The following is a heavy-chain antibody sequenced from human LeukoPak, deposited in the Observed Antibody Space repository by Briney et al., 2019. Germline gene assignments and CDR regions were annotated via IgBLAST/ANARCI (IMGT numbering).Heavy chain of an antibody. CDR3: ARSLIGMVVVPAAIPRNWLDP. Sequence: ASVKVSCKASGGAFSSYAISWVRQAPGQGLEWMGGIIPIFGTANYAQKFQVRVTITVDESTCTAYMDLSSLRSEDTAVYYCARSLIGMVVVPAAIPRNWLDPWSQASLVTVSS. V-gene: IGHV1-69*01. D-gene: IGHD2-2*02. CDR2: IIPIFGTA. CDR1: GGAFSSYA. J-gene: IGHJ5*02.